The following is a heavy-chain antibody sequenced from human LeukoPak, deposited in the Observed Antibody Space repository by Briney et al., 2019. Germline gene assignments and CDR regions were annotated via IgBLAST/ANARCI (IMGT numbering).Heavy chain of an antibody. CDR1: GFSVSDIY. V-gene: IGHV3-66*01. CDR2: IYSGDKI. D-gene: IGHD3-10*01. J-gene: IGHJ6*02. Sequence: QTGGSLRLSCVASGFSVSDIYMNWVRQAPGKGLEWLSVIYSGDKIYYADSVKDRFTISRDISKNTVYLQMNNLRVEDTAVYYCARDRKYLYYGMEVWGQGTTVTVSS. CDR3: ARDRKYLYYGMEV.